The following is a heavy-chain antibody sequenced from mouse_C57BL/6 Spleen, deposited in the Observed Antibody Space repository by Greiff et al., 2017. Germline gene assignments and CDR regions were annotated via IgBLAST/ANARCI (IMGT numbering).Heavy chain of an antibody. CDR3: ARRRTGLYAMDY. D-gene: IGHD4-1*01. CDR2: IYPGDGDT. J-gene: IGHJ4*01. V-gene: IGHV1-82*01. Sequence: LQQSGASVKISCKASGYAFSSYWMNWVKQRPGKGLEWIGQIYPGDGDTNYNGKFKGKATLTADKSSSTAYMQLSSLTSEDSAVYFCARRRTGLYAMDYWGQGTSVTVSS. CDR1: GYAFSSYW.